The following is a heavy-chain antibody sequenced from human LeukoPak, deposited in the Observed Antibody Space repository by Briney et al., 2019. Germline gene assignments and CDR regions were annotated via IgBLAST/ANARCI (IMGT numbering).Heavy chain of an antibody. J-gene: IGHJ4*02. Sequence: GGSLRLSCAASGFTFENYAMHWVRKVPGKGLEWVSGISWNGGIIGYADSVKGRFTISRDSAKNSLYLQMNSLRAEDTAVYYCARDWDYGDYVPHDYWGQGTLVTVSS. V-gene: IGHV3-9*01. CDR2: ISWNGGII. CDR1: GFTFENYA. CDR3: ARDWDYGDYVPHDY. D-gene: IGHD4-17*01.